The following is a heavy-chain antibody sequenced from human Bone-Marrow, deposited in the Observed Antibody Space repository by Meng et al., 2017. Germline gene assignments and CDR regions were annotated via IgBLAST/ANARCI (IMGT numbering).Heavy chain of an antibody. J-gene: IGHJ5*02. CDR3: AAGKYYDPAHGLIDWFDP. CDR1: GGSISSGGYY. CDR2: IYYSGST. D-gene: IGHD3-22*01. Sequence: SETLSLTCTVSGGSISSGGYYWSWIRQHPGKGLEWIGYIYYSGSTYYNPSLKSRVTISVDTSKNQFSLRLSSVTAADTAVYYCAAGKYYDPAHGLIDWFDPWGQGTLVTVSS. V-gene: IGHV4-31*03.